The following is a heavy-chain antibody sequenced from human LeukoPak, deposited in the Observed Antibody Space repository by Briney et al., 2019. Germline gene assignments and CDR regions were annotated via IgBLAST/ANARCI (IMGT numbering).Heavy chain of an antibody. CDR2: INQNGSEK. D-gene: IGHD6-13*01. J-gene: IGHJ4*02. V-gene: IGHV3-7*01. Sequence: GGSLRLSCAASGFNFSSNWMSWIRQAPGKGPEWVANINQNGSEKYFVDSVKGRFTISRDNAKNSLYLQMNSLRAEDTAVYYCRGSSRTFDYRGQGTLVTVSS. CDR1: GFNFSSNW. CDR3: RGSSRTFDY.